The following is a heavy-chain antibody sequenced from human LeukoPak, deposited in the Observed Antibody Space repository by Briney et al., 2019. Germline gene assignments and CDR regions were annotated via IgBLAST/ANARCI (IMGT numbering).Heavy chain of an antibody. CDR3: ARDILPIRGGVLYSSEEVLVDP. J-gene: IGHJ5*02. CDR1: GGSISSGDYY. CDR2: ISGSGGST. D-gene: IGHD6-19*01. Sequence: QPSETLSLTCTVSGGSISSGDYYWSWIRQPPGKGLEWVSAISGSGGSTYYADSVKGRFTISRDNSKNTLYLQMNSLRAEDTAVYYCARDILPIRGGVLYSSEEVLVDPWGQGTLVTVSS. V-gene: IGHV3-23*01.